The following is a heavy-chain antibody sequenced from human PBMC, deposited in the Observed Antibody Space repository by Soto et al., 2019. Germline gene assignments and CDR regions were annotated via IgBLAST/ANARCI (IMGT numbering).Heavy chain of an antibody. CDR1: GGSIISSSYY. CDR2: IYYSGST. D-gene: IGHD6-19*01. Sequence: QLQLQESGPGLVKPSETLSLTCTVSGGSIISSSYYCGWIRQPPGKGLEWIGSIYYSGSTYYNPSLKSRVTISVDTSKNQFSLKLSSVTAADTAVYYCARVFGWPLFDYWGQGTLVTVSS. J-gene: IGHJ4*02. V-gene: IGHV4-39*01. CDR3: ARVFGWPLFDY.